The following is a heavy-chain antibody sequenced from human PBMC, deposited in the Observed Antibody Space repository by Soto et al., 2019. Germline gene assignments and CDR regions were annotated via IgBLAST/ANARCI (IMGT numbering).Heavy chain of an antibody. Sequence: ASVKVSCKASGYTFTSYGISWVRQAPGQGLEWMGWISAYNGNTNYAQKLQGRVTMTTDTSTSTAYMELRSLRSDDTAVYYCARAPGYSSSWYLGDYRGQRTLVTVSS. V-gene: IGHV1-18*01. CDR2: ISAYNGNT. CDR3: ARAPGYSSSWYLGDY. J-gene: IGHJ4*02. D-gene: IGHD6-13*01. CDR1: GYTFTSYG.